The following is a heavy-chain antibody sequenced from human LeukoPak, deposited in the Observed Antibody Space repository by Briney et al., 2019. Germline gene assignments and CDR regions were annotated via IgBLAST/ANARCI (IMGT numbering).Heavy chain of an antibody. V-gene: IGHV3-23*01. CDR3: AKRCVRGWSTDAFDF. J-gene: IGHJ3*01. Sequence: GGSLRLSCAASGFTFSSYAMSWVRQAPGKGLEWVSTIRGSDGITYYADSVKGRFTISRDNSKNTLYLQMNSLRAEDTAVYYCAKRCVRGWSTDAFDFWGQGTMVTISS. D-gene: IGHD6-19*01. CDR1: GFTFSSYA. CDR2: IRGSDGIT.